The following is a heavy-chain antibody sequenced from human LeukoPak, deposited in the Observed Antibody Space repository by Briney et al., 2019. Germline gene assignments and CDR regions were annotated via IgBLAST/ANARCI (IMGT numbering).Heavy chain of an antibody. D-gene: IGHD3-22*01. V-gene: IGHV3-30*18. CDR1: GFNFRSYG. J-gene: IGHJ4*02. CDR2: ISYDGTDK. Sequence: LTGGSLRLSCAASGFNFRSYGTQWVRQAPGKGLEWVTLISYDGTDKYYAASVRGRFTISRDNSKNTLYLQMNSLRPEDTGVYYCAKDPQDFYGSSGYRPERYWGQGTLVTVSS. CDR3: AKDPQDFYGSSGYRPERY.